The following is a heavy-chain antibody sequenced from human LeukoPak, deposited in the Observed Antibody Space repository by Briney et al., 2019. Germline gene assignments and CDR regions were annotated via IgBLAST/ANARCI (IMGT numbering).Heavy chain of an antibody. CDR3: AMESGDGGHPHYYYYMGV. CDR1: GYTFSSYG. J-gene: IGHJ6*03. D-gene: IGHD3-3*01. V-gene: IGHV3-33*01. CDR2: KWYDGSNK. Sequence: PGRSLRLPCAVSGYTFSSYGMHWVRQAPGKGLEGVQHKWYDGSNKYYADSVKPSFTLSRHNPKHTLYLQMNSRRAEGTSVYYSAMESGDGGHPHYYYYMGVWGKGTTVTVSS.